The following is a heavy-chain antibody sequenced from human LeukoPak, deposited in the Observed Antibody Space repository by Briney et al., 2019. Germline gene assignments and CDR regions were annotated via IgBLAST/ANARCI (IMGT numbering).Heavy chain of an antibody. J-gene: IGHJ6*02. Sequence: EASVKVSCKASGYTFTSYGISWVRQAPGQGLEWMGRIIPILGIANYAQKFQGRVTITADKSTSTAYMELSSLRSEDTAVYCCARERRADCSGGSCYSRRHYYYYGVDVWGQGTTVTVSS. CDR1: GYTFTSYG. CDR2: IIPILGIA. CDR3: ARERRADCSGGSCYSRRHYYYYGVDV. D-gene: IGHD2-15*01. V-gene: IGHV1-69*04.